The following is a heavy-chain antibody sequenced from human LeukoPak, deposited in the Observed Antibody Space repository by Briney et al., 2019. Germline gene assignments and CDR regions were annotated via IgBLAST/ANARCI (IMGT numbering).Heavy chain of an antibody. CDR2: IIPIFGTA. CDR3: ARDSSTDYGDYAFDY. D-gene: IGHD4-17*01. CDR1: GGTFSSYA. V-gene: IGHV1-69*05. Sequence: GASVKVSCKASGGTFSSYAISWVRQAPGQGLEWMGGIIPIFGTANYAQKFQGRVTITTDESTSTAYMELSSLRSEDTAVYYCARDSSTDYGDYAFDYWGQGTLVTVSS. J-gene: IGHJ4*02.